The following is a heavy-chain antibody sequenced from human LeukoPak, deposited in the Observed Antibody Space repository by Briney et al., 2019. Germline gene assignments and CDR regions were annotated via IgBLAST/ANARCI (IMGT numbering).Heavy chain of an antibody. V-gene: IGHV4-39*01. CDR3: ASRPTGYSYGSY. Sequence: PSQTLSLTCTVSGGSISSSSYYWGWIRQPPGKGLEWIGSIYYSGSTYYNPSLKSRVTISVDTSKNQFSLKLSSVTAADTAVYYCASRPTGYSYGSYWGQGTLVTVSS. D-gene: IGHD5-18*01. CDR1: GGSISSSSYY. J-gene: IGHJ4*02. CDR2: IYYSGST.